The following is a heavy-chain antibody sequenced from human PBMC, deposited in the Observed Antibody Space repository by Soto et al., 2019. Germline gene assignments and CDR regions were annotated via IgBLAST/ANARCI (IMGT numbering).Heavy chain of an antibody. D-gene: IGHD2-15*01. CDR3: ARGPVLVVVAGTRTYGMDV. V-gene: IGHV4-34*01. J-gene: IGHJ6*02. CDR1: GWSFSGYH. CDR2: INHSGST. Sequence: PSETLSLTCAVYGWSFSGYHWRWIRQPPGKGLEGIGEINHSGSTNYNPSLKSRVTISVDTSKNQFSLKLSSVTAADTAVYYCARGPVLVVVAGTRTYGMDVWGQGTTVTVS.